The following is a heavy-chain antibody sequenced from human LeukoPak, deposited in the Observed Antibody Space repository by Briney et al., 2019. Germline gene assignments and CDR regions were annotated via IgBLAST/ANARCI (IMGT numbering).Heavy chain of an antibody. D-gene: IGHD3-9*01. J-gene: IGHJ4*02. V-gene: IGHV3-23*01. Sequence: GGSLRLXCAASGFMFSSYAMSWVRQAPRKGREWVSAIIGSGGSTYYADSVKGRFTISRDNSKNTLYLQMNSLRAEDTAVYYCAKSAAGWLLYYFDYWGQGTLVTVSS. CDR3: AKSAAGWLLYYFDY. CDR1: GFMFSSYA. CDR2: IIGSGGST.